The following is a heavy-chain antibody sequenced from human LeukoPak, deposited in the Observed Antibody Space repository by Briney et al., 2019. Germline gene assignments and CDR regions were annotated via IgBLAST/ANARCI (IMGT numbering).Heavy chain of an antibody. D-gene: IGHD3-22*01. CDR1: GYTFTSYG. J-gene: IGHJ3*02. CDR3: VGGYYYDSSGYYPYDAFDI. Sequence: ASVKVSCTASGYTFTSYGISWVRQAPGQGLEWMGWISAYNGNTNYAQKLQGRVTMTTDTSTSAAYMELRSLRSDDTAVYYCVGGYYYDSSGYYPYDAFDIWGQGTMVTVSS. V-gene: IGHV1-18*01. CDR2: ISAYNGNT.